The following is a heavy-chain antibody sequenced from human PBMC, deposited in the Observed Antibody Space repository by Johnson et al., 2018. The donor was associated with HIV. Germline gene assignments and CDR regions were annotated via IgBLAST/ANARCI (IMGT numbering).Heavy chain of an antibody. D-gene: IGHD3-22*01. Sequence: VQLLESGGGVVQPGRSLRLSCAASGFTFSSYAMDWVRQAPGKGLEWVAVIGYDGSNKYYADSVRGRFTISRDNSKNTLYLQMNSLRTEETAVYYCARGQRASMIVVVDIWGQGTKVTVSS. J-gene: IGHJ3*02. V-gene: IGHV3-33*08. CDR2: IGYDGSNK. CDR3: ARGQRASMIVVVDI. CDR1: GFTFSSYA.